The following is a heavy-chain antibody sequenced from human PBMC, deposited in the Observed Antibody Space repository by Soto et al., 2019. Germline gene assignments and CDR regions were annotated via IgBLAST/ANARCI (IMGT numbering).Heavy chain of an antibody. Sequence: EVQLLESGGGLVQPGGSLRLSCAASGFTFSSYAMSWVRQAPGKGLEWVSAIGGSGGSTYYADSVKGRFTISRDNSKNTLYLKMNSLRAEDTAVYYCGSIVVVVAATISWGQGTLVTVSS. CDR3: GSIVVVVAATIS. CDR1: GFTFSSYA. V-gene: IGHV3-23*01. D-gene: IGHD2-15*01. J-gene: IGHJ5*02. CDR2: IGGSGGST.